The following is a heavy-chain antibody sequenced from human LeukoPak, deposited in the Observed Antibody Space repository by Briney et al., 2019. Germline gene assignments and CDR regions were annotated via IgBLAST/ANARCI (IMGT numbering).Heavy chain of an antibody. CDR1: GGSFSGHY. CDR3: ARGQPRNFDSSGYYSGGFYDYDF. J-gene: IGHJ4*02. Sequence: PSETLSLTCAVSGGSFSGHYWSWIRQPPGKGLEWIGEINQSGSAKYNPSLKSRVSISVHLSKNEFSLELNSVTAADTAVYYCARGQPRNFDSSGYYSGGFYDYDFWGQGTKVTVSS. D-gene: IGHD3-22*01. V-gene: IGHV4-34*01. CDR2: INQSGSA.